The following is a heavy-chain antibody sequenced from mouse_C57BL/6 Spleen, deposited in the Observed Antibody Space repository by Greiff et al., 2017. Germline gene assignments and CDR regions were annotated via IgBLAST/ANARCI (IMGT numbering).Heavy chain of an antibody. CDR3: ARDSYYYGSSYLDY. CDR1: GFTCSSYG. CDR2: ISSGGSYT. J-gene: IGHJ2*01. V-gene: IGHV5-6*01. D-gene: IGHD1-1*01. Sequence: EVQLVESGGDLVKPGGSLKLSCAASGFTCSSYGMSWVRQTPDKRLEWVATISSGGSYTYYPDSVKGRFTISRDNAKNTLYMQMSRLNAEDTAMYYWARDSYYYGSSYLDYWGQGTTLTVSS.